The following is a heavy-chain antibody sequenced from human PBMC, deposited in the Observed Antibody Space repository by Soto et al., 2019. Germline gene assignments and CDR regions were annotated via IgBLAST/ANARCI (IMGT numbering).Heavy chain of an antibody. CDR3: ARQTAPKDYYDSSGYSHFDC. V-gene: IGHV3-53*01. CDR1: GFTVSSNY. CDR2: IYSGGST. D-gene: IGHD3-22*01. J-gene: IGHJ4*02. Sequence: GGSLRLSCAASGFTVSSNYMSWVRQAPGKGLEWVSVIYSGGSTYYADSVKGRFTISRDNSKNTLYLQMNSLRAEDTAVYYCARQTAPKDYYDSSGYSHFDCWGQGTLVTVSS.